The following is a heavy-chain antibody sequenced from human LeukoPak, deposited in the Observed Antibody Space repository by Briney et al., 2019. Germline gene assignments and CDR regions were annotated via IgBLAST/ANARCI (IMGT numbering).Heavy chain of an antibody. CDR3: ARGGYSSSWYGYYYYGMDV. Sequence: GASVKVSCKASGYTFTSYDINWVRQATGQGLEWMGWMNPNSGNTGYAQKFQGRVTMTRNTSISTAYMELSSLRSEDTAVYYCARGGYSSSWYGYYYYGMDVWGQGTTVTVSS. D-gene: IGHD6-13*01. CDR1: GYTFTSYD. CDR2: MNPNSGNT. V-gene: IGHV1-8*01. J-gene: IGHJ6*02.